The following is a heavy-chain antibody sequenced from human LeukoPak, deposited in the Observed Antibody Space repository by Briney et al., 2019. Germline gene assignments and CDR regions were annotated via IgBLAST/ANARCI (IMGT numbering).Heavy chain of an antibody. V-gene: IGHV1-3*01. CDR3: ARGRGTSGSNRDFYYYYYMDV. Sequence: GASVKVSCKASGYIFTDYAIHWLRQAPGQRPEWMGWMNGGNGNTKYSQKFQSRITLIRDTSAATAYMELSSLRHDDLAVYYCARGRGTSGSNRDFYYYYYMDVWGKGTTVTVSS. D-gene: IGHD2-15*01. J-gene: IGHJ6*03. CDR2: MNGGNGNT. CDR1: GYIFTDYA.